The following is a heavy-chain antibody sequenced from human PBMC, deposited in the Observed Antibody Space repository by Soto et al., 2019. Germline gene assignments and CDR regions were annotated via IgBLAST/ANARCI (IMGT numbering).Heavy chain of an antibody. D-gene: IGHD5-18*01. CDR3: ASDAGGRYSYGYAFDY. CDR1: GFTFSSYS. CDR2: ISSSSSTI. V-gene: IGHV3-48*04. Sequence: GGSLRLSCAASGFTFSSYSMNWVRQAPGKGLEWVSYISSSSSTIYYADSVKGRFTISRDNAKNSLYLQMNSLRAEDTAVYYGASDAGGRYSYGYAFDYWGQGTLVTVSS. J-gene: IGHJ4*02.